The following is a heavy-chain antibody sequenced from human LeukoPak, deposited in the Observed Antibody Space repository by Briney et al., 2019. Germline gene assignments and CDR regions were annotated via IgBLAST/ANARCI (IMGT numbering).Heavy chain of an antibody. Sequence: SVKVSCKASGGTFSSYAISWVRQAPGQGLEWMGRIIPIFGTANYAQKFQGRVTITTDESTSTAYMELSSLRSEDTAVYYCARDRIAVAVVYYSDYWGQGTLVTVSS. CDR3: ARDRIAVAVVYYSDY. V-gene: IGHV1-69*05. J-gene: IGHJ4*02. CDR2: IIPIFGTA. CDR1: GGTFSSYA. D-gene: IGHD6-19*01.